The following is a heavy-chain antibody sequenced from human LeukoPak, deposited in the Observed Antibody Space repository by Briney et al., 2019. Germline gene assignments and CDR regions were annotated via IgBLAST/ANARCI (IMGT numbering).Heavy chain of an antibody. V-gene: IGHV4-39*01. CDR1: GASITSSGYY. CDR3: ASHPTNFDAFDI. J-gene: IGHJ3*02. Sequence: SETLSLTCTVSGASITSSGYYWGWIRQSPGKGLHWIGSLYCSGSTYYDPSLKSRVTISRDTSKNQFSLKLSSVTAADTAVYFCASHPTNFDAFDIWGQGTMVTVSS. CDR2: LYCSGST. D-gene: IGHD5-24*01.